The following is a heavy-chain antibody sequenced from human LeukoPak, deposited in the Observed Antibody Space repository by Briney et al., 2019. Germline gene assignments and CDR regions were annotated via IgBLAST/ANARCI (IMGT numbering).Heavy chain of an antibody. D-gene: IGHD3-22*01. Sequence: GSLRLSCAAAGFTFSSSWMSWVRQAPGKGLEWVANIKQAGSEIYYVDSVKGRFTISRDNAKNSLYLQMSSLRAEDTAVYYCARVLHSFVTMIVVGDPPINYFDYWGQGTLVTVSS. J-gene: IGHJ4*02. V-gene: IGHV3-7*01. CDR2: IKQAGSEI. CDR3: ARVLHSFVTMIVVGDPPINYFDY. CDR1: GFTFSSSW.